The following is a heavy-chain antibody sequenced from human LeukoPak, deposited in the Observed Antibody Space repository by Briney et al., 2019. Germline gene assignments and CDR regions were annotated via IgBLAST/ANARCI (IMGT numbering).Heavy chain of an antibody. CDR1: GYTFTGYY. Sequence: VKVSCKPSGYTFTGYYMHWVRQAPGQGLEWMGWINPNSGGTNYAQKFQGRVTMTRDTSISTAYMELSRLRSDDTAVYYCTRDVVGSGWYIEDDYWGQGTLVTVSS. J-gene: IGHJ4*02. CDR3: TRDVVGSGWYIEDDY. CDR2: INPNSGGT. D-gene: IGHD6-19*01. V-gene: IGHV1-2*02.